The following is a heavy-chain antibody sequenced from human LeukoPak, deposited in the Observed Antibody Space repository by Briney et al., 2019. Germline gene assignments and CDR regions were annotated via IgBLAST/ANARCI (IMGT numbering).Heavy chain of an antibody. CDR2: INAGNGIT. CDR1: GYTFINSV. Sequence: ASVKVSCKASGYTFINSVIHWVRQAPGQRLEWMGWINAGNGITEYSQEFHDRVTITRDTSASTAYMDLNSLRSEDTAVYYCARGINILRGVPHWYFDLWGRGTLVTVSS. D-gene: IGHD3-10*01. V-gene: IGHV1-3*01. CDR3: ARGINILRGVPHWYFDL. J-gene: IGHJ2*01.